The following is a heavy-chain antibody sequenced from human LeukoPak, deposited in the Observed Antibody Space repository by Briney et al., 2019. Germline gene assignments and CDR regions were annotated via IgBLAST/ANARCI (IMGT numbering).Heavy chain of an antibody. CDR1: GFTFSSYG. D-gene: IGHD3-10*01. CDR2: ISYDGSNK. CDR3: AKDKGAEGVIKDY. Sequence: GGSLRLSCAASGFTFSSYGMHWVRQAPGKGLEWVAVISYDGSNKYYADSVKGRFTISRDNSKNTLYLQMNSLRAEDTAVYYCAKDKGAEGVIKDYWGQGTLVTVSS. J-gene: IGHJ4*02. V-gene: IGHV3-30*18.